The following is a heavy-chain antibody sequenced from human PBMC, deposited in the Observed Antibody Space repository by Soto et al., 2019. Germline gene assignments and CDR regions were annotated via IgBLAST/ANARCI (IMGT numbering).Heavy chain of an antibody. J-gene: IGHJ5*02. CDR3: ATWIVVVPAAREGWFDP. CDR1: GGSISSYY. Sequence: QVQLQESGPGLVKPSETLSLTCTVSGGSISSYYWSWIRQPPGKGLEWIGYIYYSGSTNYNPSLKSRVTFSVDTSKTQFSLKLSSVPAADTAVYYCATWIVVVPAAREGWFDPWGQGTLVTVSS. CDR2: IYYSGST. D-gene: IGHD2-2*01. V-gene: IGHV4-59*01.